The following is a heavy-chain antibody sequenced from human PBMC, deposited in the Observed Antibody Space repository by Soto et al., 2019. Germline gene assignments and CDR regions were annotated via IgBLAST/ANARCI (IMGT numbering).Heavy chain of an antibody. J-gene: IGHJ4*01. V-gene: IGHV3-7*05. Sequence: EVQLVESGGGLVQPGGSLRLSCAASGFTFSNYWMTWVRQAPGKGLEWVANIKEDGGERNYVDSLKGRFTISRDNAKNSLYLQMNSLRAEDTAVYYCARAGSENDNWGQGTLVIVSS. CDR3: ARAGSENDN. CDR1: GFTFSNYW. CDR2: IKEDGGER. D-gene: IGHD3-10*01.